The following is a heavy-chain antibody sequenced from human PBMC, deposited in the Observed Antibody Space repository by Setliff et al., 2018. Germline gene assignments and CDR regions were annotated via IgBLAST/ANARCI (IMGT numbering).Heavy chain of an antibody. Sequence: KPGGSLRLSCVASGITFSDAWMTWVRQAPGKGLEWVGRIKKKTDGATIDYAAPVKGRFTISRDDSKNTLYLQMNSLKTEDTAVYYCTTERSGYYDILTGYISPLDYWGQGTLVTVSS. CDR3: TTERSGYYDILTGYISPLDY. CDR2: IKKKTDGATI. D-gene: IGHD3-9*01. V-gene: IGHV3-15*01. CDR1: GITFSDAW. J-gene: IGHJ4*02.